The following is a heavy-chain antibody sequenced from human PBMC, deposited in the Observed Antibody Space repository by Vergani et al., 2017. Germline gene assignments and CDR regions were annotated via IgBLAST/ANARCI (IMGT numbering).Heavy chain of an antibody. CDR1: GCLISSYY. Sequence: QVQLQESGPGLVKPSETLSLTCTVSGCLISSYYWSWIRQPPGKGLEWIGNIYYSGSTNYNPSLKSRVTISVDTSKNQFSLKLSSVTAADTAVYYCARLGGFWSGYSIDYWGQGTLVTVSS. V-gene: IGHV4-59*01. CDR2: IYYSGST. D-gene: IGHD3-3*01. CDR3: ARLGGFWSGYSIDY. J-gene: IGHJ4*02.